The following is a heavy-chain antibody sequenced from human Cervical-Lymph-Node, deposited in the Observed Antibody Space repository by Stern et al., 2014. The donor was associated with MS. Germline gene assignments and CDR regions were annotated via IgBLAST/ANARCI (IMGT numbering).Heavy chain of an antibody. CDR2: IYYDGSNK. D-gene: IGHD4-17*01. V-gene: IGHV3-30*04. Sequence: VQLVESGGGVARPGRSLRLSCATSGFTFRRYAVLWVRQAPGKGLEWVAGIYYDGSNKFYGDSVKGRFTISRDNSKNTLFLQMNNLRPEDSGVYHCARDRLDGDYVYYYGLDVWGQGTTVTVSS. CDR3: ARDRLDGDYVYYYGLDV. CDR1: GFTFRRYA. J-gene: IGHJ6*02.